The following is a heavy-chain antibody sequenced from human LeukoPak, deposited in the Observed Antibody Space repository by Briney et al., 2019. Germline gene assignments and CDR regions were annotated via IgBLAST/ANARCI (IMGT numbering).Heavy chain of an antibody. Sequence: ASVKVSCKASGYYFTGYYVHWVRQAPGQGLEWVGIINPSNDETVYAQKFQGRVTMTTDTSTSTVYMELSSLTSDDTAVYYCTRFGESHFDFWGQGTLVTVSP. CDR1: GYYFTGYY. CDR2: INPSNDET. CDR3: TRFGESHFDF. J-gene: IGHJ4*02. V-gene: IGHV1-46*01. D-gene: IGHD3-10*01.